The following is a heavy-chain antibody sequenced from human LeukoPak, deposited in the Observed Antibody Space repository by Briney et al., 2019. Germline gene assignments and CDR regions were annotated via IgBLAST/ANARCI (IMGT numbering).Heavy chain of an antibody. V-gene: IGHV3-66*01. J-gene: IGHJ4*02. CDR3: ARASGLSWIQLLCPFDY. D-gene: IGHD5-18*01. CDR1: GFTVSSNY. CDR2: IYSGGST. Sequence: GGSLRLSCAASGFTVSSNYMSWVRQAPGKGLEWVSVIYSGGSTYYADSVKGRFTISRDNSKNTLYLQMNSLRAEDTAVYYCARASGLSWIQLLCPFDYWGQGTLVTVSS.